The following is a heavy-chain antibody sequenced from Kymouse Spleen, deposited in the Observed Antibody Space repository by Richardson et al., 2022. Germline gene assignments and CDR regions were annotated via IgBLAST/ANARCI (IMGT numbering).Heavy chain of an antibody. D-gene: IGHD3-10*01. Sequence: EVQLVESGGGLVQPGGSLRLSCAASGFTFSSYAMSWVRQAPGKGLEWVSAISGSGGSTYYADSVKGRFTISRDNSKNTLYLQMNSLRAEDTAVYYCAKDRLLWFGELLCYYYGMDVWGQGTTVTVSS. CDR1: GFTFSSYA. J-gene: IGHJ6*02. V-gene: IGHV3-23*04. CDR3: AKDRLLWFGELLCYYYGMDV. CDR2: ISGSGGST.